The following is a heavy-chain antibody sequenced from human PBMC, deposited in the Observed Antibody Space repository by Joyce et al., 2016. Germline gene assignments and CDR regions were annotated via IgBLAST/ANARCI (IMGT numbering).Heavy chain of an antibody. V-gene: IGHV1-3*01. CDR3: ASSGSSYYVWLDP. D-gene: IGHD6-13*01. CDR2: INVAKGET. CDR1: GYSFIGYA. Sequence: QVHLVQSGAEVKKPGASVKVSCKATGYSFIGYAMHWVRQAPGQSLGWMGWINVAKGETKYSQRFQDRVTLTKDTSASTAFMELRSLKSEDTAIYYCASSGSSYYVWLDPWGQGTLVAVSS. J-gene: IGHJ5*02.